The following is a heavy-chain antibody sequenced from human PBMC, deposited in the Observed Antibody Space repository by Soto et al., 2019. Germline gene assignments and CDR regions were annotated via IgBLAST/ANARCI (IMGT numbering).Heavy chain of an antibody. Sequence: SETLSLTCTVSGGSISSGDYYWSWIRQPPGKGLEWIGYIYYSGSTYYNPSLKSRVTISVDTSKNQFSLKLSSVTAADTAAYYCARDHDFWSGYSYYYGMDVWGQGTTVTVSS. V-gene: IGHV4-30-4*02. D-gene: IGHD3-3*01. CDR2: IYYSGST. J-gene: IGHJ6*02. CDR3: ARDHDFWSGYSYYYGMDV. CDR1: GGSISSGDYY.